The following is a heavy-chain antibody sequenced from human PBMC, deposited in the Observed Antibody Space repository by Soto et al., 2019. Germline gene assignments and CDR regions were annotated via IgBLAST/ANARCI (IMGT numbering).Heavy chain of an antibody. CDR1: GYTFTSYG. J-gene: IGHJ3*02. V-gene: IGHV1-18*01. CDR3: ASNDDYGDYTAFDI. CDR2: ISAYNGNT. D-gene: IGHD4-17*01. Sequence: ASLKVSCKASGYTFTSYGISWVRQAPGQGLEWMGWISAYNGNTNYAQKLQGRVTMTTDTSTSTAYMELRSLRSDDTAVYYCASNDDYGDYTAFDIWGQGTMVTVS.